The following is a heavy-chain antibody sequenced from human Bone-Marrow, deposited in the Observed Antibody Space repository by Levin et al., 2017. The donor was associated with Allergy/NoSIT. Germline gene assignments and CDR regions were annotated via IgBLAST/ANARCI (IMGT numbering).Heavy chain of an antibody. D-gene: IGHD3-22*01. Sequence: GESLKISCAASGFNFSNYSVNWVRQAPGKGLEWVSSISSRGTYTYYAESVRGRFTISRDNAKKSLFLQMNSLRAEDPAVYYCSSEGFYASSGYYRMFNDLGIWGQGTMVTVSS. V-gene: IGHV3-21*01. CDR3: SSEGFYASSGYYRMFNDLGI. J-gene: IGHJ3*02. CDR2: ISSRGTYT. CDR1: GFNFSNYS.